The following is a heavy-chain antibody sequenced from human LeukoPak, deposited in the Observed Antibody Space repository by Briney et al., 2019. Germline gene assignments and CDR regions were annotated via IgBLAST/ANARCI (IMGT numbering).Heavy chain of an antibody. J-gene: IGHJ6*03. CDR3: ARDGCTSTSCYTRGDV. V-gene: IGHV3-7*01. CDR2: IKPDGSEK. D-gene: IGHD2-2*02. CDR1: GITFSSNW. Sequence: GGSLRLSCAAAGITFSSNWMSWVSQAPGKGLEWVANIKPDGSEKYYVDSVKGRFNISRDNAKNSLYLQMNSLRAEDSAVYYCARDGCTSTSCYTRGDVWGKGTMVTVSS.